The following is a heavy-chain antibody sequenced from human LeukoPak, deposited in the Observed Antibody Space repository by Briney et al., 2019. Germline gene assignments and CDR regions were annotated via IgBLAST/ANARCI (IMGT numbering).Heavy chain of an antibody. J-gene: IGHJ4*02. D-gene: IGHD6-19*01. CDR2: INTDGGSI. V-gene: IGHV3-74*01. CDR3: AKVSHSSGWYLDY. Sequence: GGSLRLSCAASGFTFSAYWMHWVRQAPGKGLVWVSRINTDGGSIRYADSVKGRFTISRDNSKNTLYLQMNSLRAEDTAVYYCAKVSHSSGWYLDYWGQGTLVTVSS. CDR1: GFTFSAYW.